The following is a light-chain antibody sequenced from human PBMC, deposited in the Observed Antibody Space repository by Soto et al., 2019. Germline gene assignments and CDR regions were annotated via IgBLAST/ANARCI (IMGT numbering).Light chain of an antibody. CDR1: QSVSSN. CDR3: QQYDNWPPIT. V-gene: IGKV3-15*01. CDR2: GAS. Sequence: EVVMTQSPATLSVSPGERATLSCRASQSVSSNLAWYQQKHGQAPRLLIYGASTRATGVPARFSGSVSGTEYTLTISSLQSEDFAVYYCQQYDNWPPITCGQGTRLEIK. J-gene: IGKJ5*01.